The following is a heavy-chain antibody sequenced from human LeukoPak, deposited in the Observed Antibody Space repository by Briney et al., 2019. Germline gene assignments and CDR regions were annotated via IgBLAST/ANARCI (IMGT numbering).Heavy chain of an antibody. Sequence: SGNASCNPSGGTFNTYVFSWLRQAPGPGQEWVGGIIPVFGSANFAQKFQGRVTITADESTSTAYMELSSLRSEDTAVYYCARDVGPPGGFDSWGQGTLVTVSS. D-gene: IGHD1-26*01. CDR1: GGTFNTYV. CDR3: ARDVGPPGGFDS. J-gene: IGHJ4*02. V-gene: IGHV1-69*13. CDR2: IIPVFGSA.